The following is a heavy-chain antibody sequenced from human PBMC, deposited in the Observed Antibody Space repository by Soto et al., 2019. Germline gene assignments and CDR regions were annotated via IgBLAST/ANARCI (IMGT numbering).Heavy chain of an antibody. J-gene: IGHJ5*02. CDR1: GGTFSSYA. CDR2: IIPIFGTA. D-gene: IGHD6-13*01. Sequence: ASVKVSCKASGGTFSSYAISWVRQAPGQGLEWMGEIIPIFGTANYAQKFQGRVTITADESTSTAYMELSSLRSEDTAVYYCARQAAAGSDPWGQGTLVTVSS. CDR3: ARQAAAGSDP. V-gene: IGHV1-69*13.